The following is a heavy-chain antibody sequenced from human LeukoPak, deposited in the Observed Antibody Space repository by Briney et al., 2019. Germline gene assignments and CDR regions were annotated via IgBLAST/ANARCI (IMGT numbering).Heavy chain of an antibody. CDR2: ISSSGSTI. J-gene: IGHJ5*02. CDR3: ARYQRPQWLVFGGGWFDP. D-gene: IGHD6-19*01. CDR1: GFTFSDYY. Sequence: PGGSPRLSCAASGFTFSDYYMSWIRQAPGKGLEWVSYISSSGSTIYYADSVKGRFTISRDNAKNSLYLQMNSLRAEDTAVYYCARYQRPQWLVFGGGWFDPWGQGTLVTVSS. V-gene: IGHV3-11*01.